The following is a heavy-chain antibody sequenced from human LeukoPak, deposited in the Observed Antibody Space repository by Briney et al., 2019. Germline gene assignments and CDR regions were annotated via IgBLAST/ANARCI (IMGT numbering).Heavy chain of an antibody. CDR1: GFTFDDYA. D-gene: IGHD6-13*01. CDR2: ISWNSGSI. Sequence: PGRSLRLSCAASGFTFDDYAMHWVRQAPGKGLEWVSGISWNSGSIGYADSVKGRFTISRDNAKNSLYLQMNSLRAEDTAVYYCAREELVRGDYWGQGTLVTVSS. J-gene: IGHJ4*02. CDR3: AREELVRGDY. V-gene: IGHV3-9*01.